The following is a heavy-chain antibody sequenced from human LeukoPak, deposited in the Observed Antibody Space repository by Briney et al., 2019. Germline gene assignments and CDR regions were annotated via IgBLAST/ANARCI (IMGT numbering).Heavy chain of an antibody. Sequence: SQTLSLTCTVSGGSISSGGYYWSWIRQPPGKGLEWIGYIYHSGSTYYNPSLKSRVTISVDRSKNQFSLKLSSVTAADTAVYYCARGILGYCSSTSCYSDVRGYWFDPWGQGTLVTVSS. J-gene: IGHJ5*02. V-gene: IGHV4-30-2*01. CDR2: IYHSGST. CDR1: GGSISSGGYY. D-gene: IGHD2-2*01. CDR3: ARGILGYCSSTSCYSDVRGYWFDP.